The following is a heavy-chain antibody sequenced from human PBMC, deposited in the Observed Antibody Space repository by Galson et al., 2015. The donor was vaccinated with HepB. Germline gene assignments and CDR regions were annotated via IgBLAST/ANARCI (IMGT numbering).Heavy chain of an antibody. D-gene: IGHD3-3*01. V-gene: IGHV3-30*18. CDR3: AKMYYDFWSGYYTDYFDY. J-gene: IGHJ4*02. Sequence: SLRLSCAASGFTFSSYGMHWVRQAPGKGLEWVAVISYDGSNKYYADSVKGRFTISRDNSKNTLYLQMNSLRAEDTAVYYCAKMYYDFWSGYYTDYFDYWGQGTLVTVPS. CDR1: GFTFSSYG. CDR2: ISYDGSNK.